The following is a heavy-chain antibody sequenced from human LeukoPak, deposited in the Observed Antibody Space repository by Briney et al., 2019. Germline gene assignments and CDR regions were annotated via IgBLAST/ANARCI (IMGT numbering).Heavy chain of an antibody. CDR1: GFTFSDYS. D-gene: IGHD6-13*01. CDR3: AKGEGSSWYSLIDY. J-gene: IGHJ4*02. V-gene: IGHV3-21*01. CDR2: ISTSSDYI. Sequence: SGGSLRLSCAASGFTFSDYSMSWVRQAPGKGLEWVSSISTSSDYIYYADSVKGRFTISRDNAKNSLYLQMTSLRGEDTAVYYCAKGEGSSWYSLIDYWGQGILVTVSS.